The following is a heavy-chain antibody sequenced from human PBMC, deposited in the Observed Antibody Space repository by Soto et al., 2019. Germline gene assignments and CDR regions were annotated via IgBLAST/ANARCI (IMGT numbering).Heavy chain of an antibody. D-gene: IGHD2-15*01. J-gene: IGHJ6*02. CDR2: TWYDGTKK. Sequence: HVQLVESGGGVVQPGRSLRLSCAASGFTFSSYGMHWVRQAPGKGLEWVALTWYDGTKKYYADSVKGRFTIPRDNSKNTLYLQMNRLRVEDTAVYYCARYCSGGSCYPYYYGMDFWGQGTTVTVSS. CDR3: ARYCSGGSCYPYYYGMDF. CDR1: GFTFSSYG. V-gene: IGHV3-33*01.